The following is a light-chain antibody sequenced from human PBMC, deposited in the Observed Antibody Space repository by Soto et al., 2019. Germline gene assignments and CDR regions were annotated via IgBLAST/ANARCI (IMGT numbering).Light chain of an antibody. Sequence: QSALTQPRSVSGSPGQSVTISCTGTSSDAGGYNYVSWYQQHPGKAPKLMIYDVSKRPSGVPDRFAGSKSGNTASLTISGLQAEDEAAYYCCSYAGSYTGVFGTGTKLTVL. CDR1: SSDAGGYNY. J-gene: IGLJ1*01. V-gene: IGLV2-11*01. CDR3: CSYAGSYTGV. CDR2: DVS.